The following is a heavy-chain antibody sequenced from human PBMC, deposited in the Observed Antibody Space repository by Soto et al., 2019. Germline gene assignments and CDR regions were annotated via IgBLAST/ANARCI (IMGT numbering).Heavy chain of an antibody. CDR3: VLLHQRFYFGL. V-gene: IGHV4-31*03. Sequence: QVQLQESGPGLVKPSQTLSLTCTVSGGSVSSFGQYWSWLRQPPGKGLEWIGNIYYSGATYYNPSLRSRVSISVDTSRNQFSLSLSSVTAADPAVYYCVLLHQRFYFGLWGRGTLLTVSS. J-gene: IGHJ2*01. CDR2: IYYSGAT. D-gene: IGHD4-17*01. CDR1: GGSVSSFGQY.